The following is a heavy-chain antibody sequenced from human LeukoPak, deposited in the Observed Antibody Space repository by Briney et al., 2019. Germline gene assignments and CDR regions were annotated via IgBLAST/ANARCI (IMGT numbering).Heavy chain of an antibody. D-gene: IGHD4-23*01. CDR2: IYYSGST. J-gene: IGHJ4*02. V-gene: IGHV4-31*03. CDR3: ARLASDDYGGNPLDY. Sequence: PSETLSLACTVSGGSISSGGYYWGWIRQHPGKGLEWIGYIYYSGSTYYNPSLKSRVTISVDTSKNQFSLKLSSVTAADTAVYYCARLASDDYGGNPLDYWGQGTLVTVSS. CDR1: GGSISSGGYY.